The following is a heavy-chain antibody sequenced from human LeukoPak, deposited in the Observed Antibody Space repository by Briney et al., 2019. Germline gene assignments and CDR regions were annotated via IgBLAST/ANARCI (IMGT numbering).Heavy chain of an antibody. D-gene: IGHD6-19*01. Sequence: ASVKVSCKVSGYTLTELSMHWVRQAPGKGLEWMGGFDPEDGETIYAQKFQGRVTMTEDTSTDTAYMELSSLRSEDTAVYYCSTEGTIAVAGSFDYWGQGTLVTVSS. V-gene: IGHV1-24*01. CDR1: GYTLTELS. CDR3: STEGTIAVAGSFDY. J-gene: IGHJ4*02. CDR2: FDPEDGET.